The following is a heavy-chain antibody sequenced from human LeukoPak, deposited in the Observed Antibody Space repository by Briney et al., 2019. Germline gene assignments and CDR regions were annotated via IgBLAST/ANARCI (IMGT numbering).Heavy chain of an antibody. CDR2: ISYSGST. V-gene: IGHV4-39*07. Sequence: SETLSLTCTVSGGSISSSSYYWGWIRQPPGQGLEWIGSISYSGSTYYNPSLKSRVTISVDTSKNQFSLKLSSVTAADTAVYYCARGDWGSPDYYYMDVWGKGTTVTISS. CDR1: GGSISSSSYY. CDR3: ARGDWGSPDYYYMDV. D-gene: IGHD7-27*01. J-gene: IGHJ6*03.